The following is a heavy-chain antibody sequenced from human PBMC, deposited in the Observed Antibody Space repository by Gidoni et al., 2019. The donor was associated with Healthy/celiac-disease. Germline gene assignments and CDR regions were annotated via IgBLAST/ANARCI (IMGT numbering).Heavy chain of an antibody. Sequence: EVQLVESGGGLVQPGGSLSLSCAASGFTFSSYEMNWVRQAPGKGLEWVSYISSSGSTIYYADSVKGRFTISRDNAKNSLYLQMNSLRAEDTAVYYYARGAYGDYLDYWGQGTLVTVSS. CDR3: ARGAYGDYLDY. CDR1: GFTFSSYE. V-gene: IGHV3-48*03. D-gene: IGHD4-17*01. CDR2: ISSSGSTI. J-gene: IGHJ4*02.